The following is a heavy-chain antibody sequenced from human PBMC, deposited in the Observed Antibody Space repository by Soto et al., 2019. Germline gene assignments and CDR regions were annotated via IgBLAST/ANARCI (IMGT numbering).Heavy chain of an antibody. J-gene: IGHJ6*02. CDR3: AKDFGNSGLVVIKGAPYYYYGMDV. D-gene: IGHD3-22*01. V-gene: IGHV3-23*01. Sequence: GGSLRLSCAASGFTFSSYAMSWVRQAPGKGLEWVSAISGSGGSTYYADSVKGRFTISRDNSKNTLYLQMNSLRAEDTAVYYCAKDFGNSGLVVIKGAPYYYYGMDVWGQGTTVTVSS. CDR1: GFTFSSYA. CDR2: ISGSGGST.